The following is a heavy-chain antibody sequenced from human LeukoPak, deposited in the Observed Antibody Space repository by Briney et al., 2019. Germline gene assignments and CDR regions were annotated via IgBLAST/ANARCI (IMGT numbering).Heavy chain of an antibody. J-gene: IGHJ6*03. CDR3: ARGNGIAARQDYYYMDV. CDR2: ISSNSSYI. D-gene: IGHD6-6*01. V-gene: IGHV3-21*01. CDR1: GFTFSSYS. Sequence: PGGSLRLSCAASGFTFSSYSMNWVRQAPGKGLEWVSSISSNSSYIYYADSVKGRFTISRDNAKNSLYLQMNSLRAEDTAVYYCARGNGIAARQDYYYMDVWGKGTTVTVSS.